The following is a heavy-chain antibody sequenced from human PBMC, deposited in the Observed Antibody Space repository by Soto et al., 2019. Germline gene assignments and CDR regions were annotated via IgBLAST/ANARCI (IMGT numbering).Heavy chain of an antibody. CDR2: ISYDGSNK. D-gene: IGHD3-3*01. J-gene: IGHJ6*02. Sequence: GGSLRLSCAASGFTFSSYGMHWVRQAPGKGLEWVAVISYDGSNKYYADSVKGRFTISRDNSKNTLYLQMNSLRAEDTAVYYCAKVPGRFDGMDVWGQGATVTVSS. CDR3: AKVPGRFDGMDV. V-gene: IGHV3-30*18. CDR1: GFTFSSYG.